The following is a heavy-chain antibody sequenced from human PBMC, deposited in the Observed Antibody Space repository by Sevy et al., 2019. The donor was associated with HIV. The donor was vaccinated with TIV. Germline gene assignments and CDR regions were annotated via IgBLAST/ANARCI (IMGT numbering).Heavy chain of an antibody. CDR3: AAHEGVTISEARFDP. J-gene: IGHJ5*02. CDR1: GGSLITTNYY. D-gene: IGHD1-1*01. CDR2: IYYSGST. Sequence: SETLSLTCSVSGGSLITTNYYWAWLRQSPGKGLEWIASIYYSGSTYYNPSLKARVTVSVDPSRGQFSLILNSVTAADTSVYYCAAHEGVTISEARFDPWGQGTLVTVSS. V-gene: IGHV4-39*01.